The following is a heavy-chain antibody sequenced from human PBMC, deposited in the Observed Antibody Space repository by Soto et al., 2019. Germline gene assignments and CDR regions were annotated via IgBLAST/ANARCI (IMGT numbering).Heavy chain of an antibody. CDR1: GFSFTSST. J-gene: IGHJ4*01. V-gene: IGHV1-58*01. CDR2: IVVGSGNK. D-gene: IGHD3-22*01. Sequence: QIQLVQSGPEVKKPGTSVKVSCKASGFSFTSSTVQWVRQLRGQRLEWIGWIVVGSGNKIYAQKFQERVTVTRGKSTSTAYMELSSLRSEDTAVYYCAAGAYHDSGGYSYDFWGHGTLVTVSS. CDR3: AAGAYHDSGGYSYDF.